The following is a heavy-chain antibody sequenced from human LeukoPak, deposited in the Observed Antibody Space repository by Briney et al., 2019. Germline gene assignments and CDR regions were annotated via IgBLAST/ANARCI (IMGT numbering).Heavy chain of an antibody. CDR2: IRDDGTLK. CDR1: GLTFSGFE. J-gene: IGHJ4*02. Sequence: GGSLRLSCVGSGLTFSGFEMNWVRQAPGKGLEWVSYIRDDGTLKTYGDSVKGRFTISRDNSKNTLYLQMNSLRAEDTAVYYCAKDLGSSGWPKGFDYWGQGTLVTVSS. CDR3: AKDLGSSGWPKGFDY. V-gene: IGHV3-48*03. D-gene: IGHD6-19*01.